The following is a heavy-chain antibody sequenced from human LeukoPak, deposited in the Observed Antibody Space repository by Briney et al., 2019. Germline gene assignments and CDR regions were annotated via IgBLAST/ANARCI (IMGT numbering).Heavy chain of an antibody. CDR2: IYYSGTT. CDR1: GGSISNYY. Sequence: SETLSLTCTVSGGSISNYYWSWLRQPPGKGLECMGYIYYSGTTNYNPSLKSRVTISVDTSKNQFSLKLSSVTAADTAVYYCARHGGYSSPYLHWGQGTLVTVSS. J-gene: IGHJ1*01. CDR3: ARHGGYSSPYLH. D-gene: IGHD6-13*01. V-gene: IGHV4-59*08.